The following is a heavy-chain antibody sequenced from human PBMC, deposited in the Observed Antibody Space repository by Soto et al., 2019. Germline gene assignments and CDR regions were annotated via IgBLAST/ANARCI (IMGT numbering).Heavy chain of an antibody. CDR2: LHYSGTT. J-gene: IGHJ4*02. D-gene: IGHD6-13*01. Sequence: SETLSLTCTVSGGSMRNYFWTWIRQPPGKGLEWIGYLHYSGTTSFFPSYNPSLRSRVTISEDTSKNQFSLKLLSVTTAYTAVYFCAAGEASSRNLAPYYLDFWGQGTLVTVSS. V-gene: IGHV4-59*01. CDR1: GGSMRNYF. CDR3: AAGEASSRNLAPYYLDF.